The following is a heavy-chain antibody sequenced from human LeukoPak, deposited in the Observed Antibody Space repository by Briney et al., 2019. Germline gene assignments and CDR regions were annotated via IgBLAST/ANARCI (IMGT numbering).Heavy chain of an antibody. D-gene: IGHD2-2*02. V-gene: IGHV4-34*01. J-gene: IGHJ4*02. CDR2: INHSGST. Sequence: PSETLSLTCAVYGGSFSGYYWSWIRQPPGKGLEWIGEINHSGSTNYNPSLKSRVTISVDTSKNQFSLKLCSVTAADTAVYYCARGPYCSSTSCYTGFDYWGQGTLVTVSS. CDR3: ARGPYCSSTSCYTGFDY. CDR1: GGSFSGYY.